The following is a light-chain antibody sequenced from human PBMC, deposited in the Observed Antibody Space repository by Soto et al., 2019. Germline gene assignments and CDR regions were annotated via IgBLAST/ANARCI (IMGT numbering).Light chain of an antibody. J-gene: IGKJ1*01. V-gene: IGKV2-28*01. CDR2: LGS. Sequence: EIVMTQSPLSLPVTPGEPASISCRSSQSLLHRNGHNYLEWYLQKPGQSPQLLIYLGSNRASGVPDRFSGSGSGTDFTLKISRVVAEDVGVYYCMQALQTPRTFGQGTKVEIK. CDR3: MQALQTPRT. CDR1: QSLLHRNGHNY.